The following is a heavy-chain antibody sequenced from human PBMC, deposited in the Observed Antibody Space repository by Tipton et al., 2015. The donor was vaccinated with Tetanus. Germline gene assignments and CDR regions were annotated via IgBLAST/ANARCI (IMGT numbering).Heavy chain of an antibody. V-gene: IGHV5-51*01. J-gene: IGHJ4*02. Sequence: QLVQSGAEVKKPGESLKISCQGSGYNFRSYWIGWVRQMPGKGLEWMGIIYPGDSDARYSPSFQGQVTISADKSISTAYLQRSSLKASDPAIYYCAREPSSGYYFDYWGQGTLVTVSS. D-gene: IGHD3-22*01. CDR1: GYNFRSYW. CDR3: AREPSSGYYFDY. CDR2: IYPGDSDA.